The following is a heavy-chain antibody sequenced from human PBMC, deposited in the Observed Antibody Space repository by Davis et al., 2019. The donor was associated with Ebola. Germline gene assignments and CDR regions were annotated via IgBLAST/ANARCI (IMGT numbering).Heavy chain of an antibody. CDR2: IVVGSGNT. CDR1: GFTFTSSA. CDR3: ARDSPSYSSGLDFDY. Sequence: SVKVSCKASGFTFTSSAMQWVRQARGQRLEWIGWIVVGSGNTNYAQKFQERVTITRDMSTSTAYMELSRLRSDDTAVYYCARDSPSYSSGLDFDYWGQGTLVTVSS. D-gene: IGHD6-19*01. V-gene: IGHV1-58*02. J-gene: IGHJ4*02.